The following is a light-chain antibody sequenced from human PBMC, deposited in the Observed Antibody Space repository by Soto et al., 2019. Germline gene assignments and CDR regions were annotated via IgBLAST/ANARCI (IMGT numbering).Light chain of an antibody. CDR2: LIS. J-gene: IGKJ2*01. V-gene: IGKV3-20*01. Sequence: EIVLTQFPGTLSLSPGERATLSCRASQTITSGQLGGYQQKPGQAPRLLIYLISSRATGIPDRFSGSGSGTDFTLTISGLEPEDFAIYYCQHDGSSFGQGTKVEI. CDR1: QTITSGQ. CDR3: QHDGSS.